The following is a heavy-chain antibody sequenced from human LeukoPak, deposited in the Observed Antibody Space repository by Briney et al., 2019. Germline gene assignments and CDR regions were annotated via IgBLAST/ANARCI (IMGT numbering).Heavy chain of an antibody. CDR2: ISGSGGST. J-gene: IGHJ6*02. CDR3: AKGRVGMDV. Sequence: PGRSLTLSCAASGFTLSNYAMSCVRHAPGKGLEWVSGISGSGGSTYYADSVKGRFIISGQNSKNTLYLQMNSLRAEDRAVYYCAKGRVGMDVWGQGTTVTVSS. V-gene: IGHV3-23*01. CDR1: GFTLSNYA.